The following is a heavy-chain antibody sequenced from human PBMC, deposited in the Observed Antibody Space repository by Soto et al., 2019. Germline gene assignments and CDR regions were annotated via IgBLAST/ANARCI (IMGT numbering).Heavy chain of an antibody. CDR1: GFTFSSYG. D-gene: IGHD6-19*01. V-gene: IGHV3-33*01. CDR2: IWYDGSNK. CDR3: ARAGVWYSSGWYADY. Sequence: QVQLVESGGGVVQPGRSLRLSCAASGFTFSSYGMHWVRQAPGKGLEWVAVIWYDGSNKYYADSVKGRFTISRDNSKNTLYLQMNSLRAEDTVVYYCARAGVWYSSGWYADYWGQGTLVTVSS. J-gene: IGHJ4*02.